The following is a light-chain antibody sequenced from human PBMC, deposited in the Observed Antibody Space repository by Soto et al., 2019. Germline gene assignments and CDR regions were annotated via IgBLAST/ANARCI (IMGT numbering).Light chain of an antibody. CDR2: YAS. Sequence: DIQMTQYPSSLSASVGDRVTITCRASQDITNELGWYQQKPGKAPKRLIYYASNLQSGVPSRFSDSGFGTEFTLTISSLQPEDIATYYCLQPENYPWTFGQGTKVAIK. CDR1: QDITNE. V-gene: IGKV1-17*01. CDR3: LQPENYPWT. J-gene: IGKJ1*01.